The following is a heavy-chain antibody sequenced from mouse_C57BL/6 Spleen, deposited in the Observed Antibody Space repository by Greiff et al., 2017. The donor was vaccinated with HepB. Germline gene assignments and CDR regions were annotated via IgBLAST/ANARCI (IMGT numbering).Heavy chain of an antibody. J-gene: IGHJ3*01. CDR1: GYAFSSSW. CDR3: ARGDDYDVVSNQAWFAY. D-gene: IGHD2-4*01. Sequence: QVQLQQSGPELVKPGASVKISCKASGYAFSSSWMNWVKQRPGKGLEWIGRIYPGDGDTNYNGKFKGKATLTADKSSSTAYMQLSSLTSEDSAVYFCARGDDYDVVSNQAWFAYWGQGTLVTVSA. V-gene: IGHV1-82*01. CDR2: IYPGDGDT.